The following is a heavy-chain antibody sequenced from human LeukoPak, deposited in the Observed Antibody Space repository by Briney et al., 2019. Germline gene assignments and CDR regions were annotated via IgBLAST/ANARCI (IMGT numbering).Heavy chain of an antibody. CDR3: AIPGSAHYPAPFDF. V-gene: IGHV3-23*01. D-gene: IGHD3-22*01. CDR2: LSGRGRDT. Sequence: RPGGSLRLSCAASGFTFSTYAMSWVRQAPGKGLEWLSALSGRGRDTFYADSVKGRFTISRDGSKNTLYLQMNSLRAEDTAVYYCAIPGSAHYPAPFDFWGQGTLVTVSS. CDR1: GFTFSTYA. J-gene: IGHJ4*02.